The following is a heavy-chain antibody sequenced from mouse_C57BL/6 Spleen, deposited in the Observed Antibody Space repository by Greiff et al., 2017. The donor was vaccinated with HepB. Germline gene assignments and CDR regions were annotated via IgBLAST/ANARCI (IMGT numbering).Heavy chain of an antibody. CDR3: ARGGYLPGHGGFAY. CDR1: GYTFTDYY. J-gene: IGHJ3*01. Sequence: VQLQQSGPELVKPGASVKISCKASGYTFTDYYMNWVKQSHGKSLEWIGDINPNNGGTSYNQKFKGKATLTVDKSSSTAYMELRSLTSEDSAVYYCARGGYLPGHGGFAYWGQGTLVTVSA. D-gene: IGHD5-5*01. CDR2: INPNNGGT. V-gene: IGHV1-26*01.